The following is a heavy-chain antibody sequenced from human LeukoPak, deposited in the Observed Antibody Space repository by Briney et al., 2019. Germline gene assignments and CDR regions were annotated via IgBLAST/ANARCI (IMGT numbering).Heavy chain of an antibody. D-gene: IGHD3-10*01. Sequence: GASVKVSCKASGYRFTGYYIHWVRQAPGQGLEWMGWINPNNGGTNYAQKFQGRVTMARDTPITTTYMELSSLRSDDTAVYYCARDSGDYYGSGSRFDPWGQGTLVTVSS. CDR1: GYRFTGYY. CDR2: INPNNGGT. V-gene: IGHV1-2*02. CDR3: ARDSGDYYGSGSRFDP. J-gene: IGHJ5*02.